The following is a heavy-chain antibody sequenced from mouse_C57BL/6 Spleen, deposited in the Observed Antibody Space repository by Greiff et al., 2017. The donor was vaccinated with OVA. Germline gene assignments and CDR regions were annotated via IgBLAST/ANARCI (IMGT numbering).Heavy chain of an antibody. V-gene: IGHV5-16*01. CDR2: INYDGSST. D-gene: IGHD2-5*01. CDR1: GFTFSDYY. CDR3: ATSNYEYFDV. J-gene: IGHJ1*03. Sequence: DVKLVESEGGLVQPGSSMKLSCTASGFTFSDYYMAWVRQVPEKGLEWVANINYDGSSTYYLDSLKSRFIISRDNAKNILYLQMSSLKSEDTATYYCATSNYEYFDVWGTGTTVTVSS.